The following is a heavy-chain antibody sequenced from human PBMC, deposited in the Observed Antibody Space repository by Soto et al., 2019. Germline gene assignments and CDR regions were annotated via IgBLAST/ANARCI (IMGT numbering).Heavy chain of an antibody. J-gene: IGHJ5*02. CDR2: IYYSGST. CDR1: GGSISSGGYY. Sequence: QVQLQESGPGLVKPSQTLSLTCTVSGGSISSGGYYWSWIRQHPGKGLEWIGYIYYSGSTYYNPSLKSRVTISVDTSKNQFSLKLSSVTAADTAVDYCARDGQFTMVRGYWFDPWGQGTLVTVSS. V-gene: IGHV4-31*03. CDR3: ARDGQFTMVRGYWFDP. D-gene: IGHD3-10*01.